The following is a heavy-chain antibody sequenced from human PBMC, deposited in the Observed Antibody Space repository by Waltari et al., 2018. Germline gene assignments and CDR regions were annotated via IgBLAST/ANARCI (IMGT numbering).Heavy chain of an antibody. CDR3: AREETFYSYGPWKYNGMDV. CDR2: IYTSGST. J-gene: IGHJ6*02. CDR1: VGSFSSGSSS. D-gene: IGHD5-18*01. Sequence: QVQLQESGPGLVKPSQNLSLTCTVAVGSFSSGSSSWRWIRQPAGKGLEWIGRIYTSGSTNYNSSLKSRVTISVDTSKNQFSLKLSSVTAADTAVYYCAREETFYSYGPWKYNGMDVWGQGTTVTVSS. V-gene: IGHV4-61*02.